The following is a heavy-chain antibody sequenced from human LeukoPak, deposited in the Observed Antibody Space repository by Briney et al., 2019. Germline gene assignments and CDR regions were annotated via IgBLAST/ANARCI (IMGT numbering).Heavy chain of an antibody. J-gene: IGHJ4*02. V-gene: IGHV4-59*01. CDR3: ARGDYGDYVDY. D-gene: IGHD4-17*01. CDR1: GGSISSYY. CDR2: IYYSGST. Sequence: SETLSLTCAVSGGSISSYYWSWIRQPPGKGLEWIGYIYYSGSTNYNPSLKSRVTISVDTSKNQFSLKLSSVTAADTAVYYCARGDYGDYVDYWGQGTLVTVSS.